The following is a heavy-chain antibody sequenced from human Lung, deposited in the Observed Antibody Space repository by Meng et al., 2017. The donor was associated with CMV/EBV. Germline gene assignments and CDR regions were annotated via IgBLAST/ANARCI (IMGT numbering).Heavy chain of an antibody. CDR1: GDSITNSGYY. Sequence: SETLSLXCTVSGDSITNSGYYWGWLRQAPGKGLEWIGSFYFGGTTFDNPSLKSRVAMSVDTSNNQFSLKLTSVTAADTAVYYCARDVAVIATPRYAVDIWXQGTNVTVSS. D-gene: IGHD2-21*01. CDR2: FYFGGTT. CDR3: ARDVAVIATPRYAVDI. V-gene: IGHV4-39*07. J-gene: IGHJ3*02.